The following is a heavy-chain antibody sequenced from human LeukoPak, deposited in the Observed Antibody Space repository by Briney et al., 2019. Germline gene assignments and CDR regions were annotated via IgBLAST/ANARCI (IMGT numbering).Heavy chain of an antibody. J-gene: IGHJ6*03. CDR2: ISSGSSTI. Sequence: AGGSLRLSCAASGFTFSNYNMDWVRQAPGKGLEWVSYISSGSSTIYYADSVKGRFTISRDNAKNSLYLQTNSLRAEDTAVYYCAREPPPDTATYIYYYYYYMDVWGKGTTVTVSS. CDR1: GFTFSNYN. V-gene: IGHV3-48*01. CDR3: AREPPPDTATYIYYYYYYMDV. D-gene: IGHD5-18*01.